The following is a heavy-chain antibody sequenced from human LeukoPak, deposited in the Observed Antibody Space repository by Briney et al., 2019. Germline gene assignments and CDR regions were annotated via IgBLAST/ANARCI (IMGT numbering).Heavy chain of an antibody. CDR2: IYHSGST. J-gene: IGHJ4*02. CDR1: GYSISSGYY. Sequence: SETLSLTCTVSGYSISSGYYWGWIRQPPGKGREWIGSIYHSGSTYYNPSPKSRVTISVDTSKNPFSLKLSPVTAADTAVYHCARGQVGSSTSCYDYWGQGTQVTVSS. CDR3: ARGQVGSSTSCYDY. V-gene: IGHV4-38-2*02. D-gene: IGHD2-2*01.